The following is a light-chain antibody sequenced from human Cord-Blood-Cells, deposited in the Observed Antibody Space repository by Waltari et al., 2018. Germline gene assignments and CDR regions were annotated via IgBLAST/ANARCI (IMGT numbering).Light chain of an antibody. CDR1: SSDVGSYNL. V-gene: IGLV2-23*01. CDR2: EGS. Sequence: QSALTQPASVSGSPGQSLTLSCTGTSSDVGSYNLVSWYQQHPGKAPKLMIYEGSKRPSGVSNRFSGSKSGNTASLTISGLQAEDEADYYCCSYAGSSTLVFGGGTKLTVL. CDR3: CSYAGSSTLV. J-gene: IGLJ2*01.